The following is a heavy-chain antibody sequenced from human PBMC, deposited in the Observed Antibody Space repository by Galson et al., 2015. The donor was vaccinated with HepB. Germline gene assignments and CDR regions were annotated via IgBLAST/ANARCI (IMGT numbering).Heavy chain of an antibody. CDR1: GFTFSSYG. D-gene: IGHD3-10*01. Sequence: SLRLSCAASGFTFSSYGMHWVRQAPGKGLEWVAVISYDGSNKYCADSVKGRFTISRDNSKNTLYLQMNSLRAEDTAVYYCAKGAMVRGVHNWFDPWGQGTLVTVSS. CDR3: AKGAMVRGVHNWFDP. V-gene: IGHV3-30*18. J-gene: IGHJ5*02. CDR2: ISYDGSNK.